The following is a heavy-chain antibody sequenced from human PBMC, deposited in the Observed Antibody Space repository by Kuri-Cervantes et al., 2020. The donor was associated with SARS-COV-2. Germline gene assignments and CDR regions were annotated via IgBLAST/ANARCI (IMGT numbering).Heavy chain of an antibody. J-gene: IGHJ6*02. Sequence: GESLKISCAASGFTFSSYSMNWVRQAPGKGLEWVSSISSSSSYIYYADSVKGRFTISRDNAKNSLYLQMNSLRAEDTAVYYCAREKYYYDSSGLGGGEDYYNGMDVWGQGTTVTVSS. CDR1: GFTFSSYS. V-gene: IGHV3-21*01. CDR2: ISSSSSYI. CDR3: AREKYYYDSSGLGGGEDYYNGMDV. D-gene: IGHD3-22*01.